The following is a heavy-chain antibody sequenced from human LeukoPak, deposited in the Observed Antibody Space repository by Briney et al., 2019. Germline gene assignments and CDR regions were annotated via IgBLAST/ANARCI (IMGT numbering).Heavy chain of an antibody. Sequence: ASVKVSCKASGYTFTSYYMHWVRQAPGQGLEAMGLLNPTGGSTGYAQKFQGRVTMTRDMSASTEYMELSSLRSEDTAIYYCARDNSVGDNAWWFDPWGQGTLVTVSS. V-gene: IGHV1-46*01. CDR2: LNPTGGST. CDR1: GYTFTSYY. CDR3: ARDNSVGDNAWWFDP. J-gene: IGHJ5*02. D-gene: IGHD1-26*01.